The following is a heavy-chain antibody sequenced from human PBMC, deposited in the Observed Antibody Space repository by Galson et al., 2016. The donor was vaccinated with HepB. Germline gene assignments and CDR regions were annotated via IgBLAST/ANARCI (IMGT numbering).Heavy chain of an antibody. J-gene: IGHJ3*02. Sequence: QSGAEVKKPGASVKVSCKASGYTFSNYAIHWVRQAPGQRLEWMAWINAGIGSKKHAQKFQGRVTITRDTSATTAYMELSNLRTEDTAIYYCARDVSARIGFDIWGQGTKVTVTS. CDR3: ARDVSARIGFDI. V-gene: IGHV1-3*01. CDR2: INAGIGSK. D-gene: IGHD2-15*01. CDR1: GYTFSNYA.